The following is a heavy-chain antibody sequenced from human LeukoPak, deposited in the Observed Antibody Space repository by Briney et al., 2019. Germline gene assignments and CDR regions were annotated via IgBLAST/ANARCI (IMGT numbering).Heavy chain of an antibody. V-gene: IGHV4-59*01. Sequence: GSLRLSCAASGFTFSDYYMNWIRQAPGKGLEWIGYIYYGGSTNYNPSLKSRVTISVDTSKNQFSLKLSSVTAADTAVYYCARVRGTSLLDYWGQGTLVTVSS. CDR3: ARVRGTSLLDY. J-gene: IGHJ4*02. CDR2: IYYGGST. CDR1: GFTFSDYY. D-gene: IGHD2-2*01.